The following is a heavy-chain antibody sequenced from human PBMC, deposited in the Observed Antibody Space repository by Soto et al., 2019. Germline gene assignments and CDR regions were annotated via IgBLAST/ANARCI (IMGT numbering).Heavy chain of an antibody. CDR3: ATGIPYNWKYDF. D-gene: IGHD1-20*01. J-gene: IGHJ2*01. Sequence: QVQLQESGPGLVKPSQTLSLTCSVSGGSISSGGYYWSWIRQHPGKGLEWIGHIYYSGSAYYNPSLKGRVTMSVDTSKNQFSLRLSSVTAADTAVYYCATGIPYNWKYDFWGRGTLVTVSS. CDR1: GGSISSGGYY. V-gene: IGHV4-31*03. CDR2: IYYSGSA.